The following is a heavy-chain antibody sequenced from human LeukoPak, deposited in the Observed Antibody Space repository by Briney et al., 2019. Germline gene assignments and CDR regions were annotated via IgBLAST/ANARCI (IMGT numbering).Heavy chain of an antibody. D-gene: IGHD6-13*01. J-gene: IGHJ4*02. CDR3: AREPSYTSSWHTSCDY. V-gene: IGHV3-48*01. CDR2: ITLSSSSI. CDR1: GVNFNSYN. Sequence: AGTLRLSCAASGVNFNSYNMNWIRQAPGKGLEWVSYITLSSSSIYNADSVKGRFTISRDNAKSSLYLQMNSLRAEDTAVYYCAREPSYTSSWHTSCDYWGQGTLVTVSS.